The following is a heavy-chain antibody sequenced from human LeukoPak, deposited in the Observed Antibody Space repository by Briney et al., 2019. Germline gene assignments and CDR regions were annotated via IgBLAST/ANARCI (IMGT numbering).Heavy chain of an antibody. Sequence: GASVKLSCKASGYSFTRCYLHWVRQAPGQGLDWMGIINPSDDTTTHAQKFQGRVTMTSDTSTSTVYMELSSLRSEDAAVYYCARDLRHHSGIAVSPFDYWGQGTLVTVSS. V-gene: IGHV1-46*01. J-gene: IGHJ4*02. CDR3: ARDLRHHSGIAVSPFDY. CDR1: GYSFTRCY. CDR2: INPSDDTT. D-gene: IGHD6-19*01.